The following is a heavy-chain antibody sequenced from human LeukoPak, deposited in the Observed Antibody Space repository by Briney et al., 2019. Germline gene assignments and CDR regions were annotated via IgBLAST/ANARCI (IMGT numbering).Heavy chain of an antibody. V-gene: IGHV1-2*02. D-gene: IGHD6-6*01. CDR1: GYTFTGYC. Sequence: ASVKVSCKASGYTFTGYCMHWVRQAPGQGLEWMGWINSNSGGTNYAQKFQGRVTMTRDTSISTAYMELSSLGSDDTAVFYCARKSAARRTSEFDYWGQGTPVTVSS. CDR3: ARKSAARRTSEFDY. CDR2: INSNSGGT. J-gene: IGHJ4*02.